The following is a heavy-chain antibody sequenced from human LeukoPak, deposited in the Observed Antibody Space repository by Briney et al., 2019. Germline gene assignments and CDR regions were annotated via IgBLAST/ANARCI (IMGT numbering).Heavy chain of an antibody. CDR2: IYYSGST. D-gene: IGHD2-2*01. CDR3: ARHGGYCSSTSCFEYFHH. V-gene: IGHV4-39*01. J-gene: IGHJ1*01. Sequence: SETLSLTCTVSGGSISSSSKYWGWIRQPPGKGLEWIGSIYYSGSTYYNPSLKSRVTISVDTSKNQFSLKLSSVTAADTAVYYCARHGGYCSSTSCFEYFHHWGQGTLVTVPS. CDR1: GGSISSSSKY.